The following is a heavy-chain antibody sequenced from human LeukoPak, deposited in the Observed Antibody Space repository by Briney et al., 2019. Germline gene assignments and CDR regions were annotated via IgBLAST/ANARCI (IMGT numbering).Heavy chain of an antibody. D-gene: IGHD4-17*01. J-gene: IGHJ4*02. CDR3: ARDTKVTTSLVY. CDR1: GYTFTRYY. Sequence: ASEKVSCKASGYTFTRYYMHWVRQAPGQGLEWMGWINPNSGGTNYAQKFQGRVTMTRDTSISTAYMELSRLRSDDTAVYYCARDTKVTTSLVYWGQGTLVTVSS. V-gene: IGHV1-2*02. CDR2: INPNSGGT.